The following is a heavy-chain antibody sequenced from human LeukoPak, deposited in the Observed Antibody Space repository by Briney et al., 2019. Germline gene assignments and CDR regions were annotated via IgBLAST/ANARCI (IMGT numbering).Heavy chain of an antibody. CDR3: ATGGDSSTSCYRCFNY. CDR1: GYSFTNYW. Sequence: GESLKISCVGSGYSFTNYWIGWVRQMPGKGLEWVGIIYPDDSDTRYSPSFQGQVTISADTSIGTAYLQWSSLKASDTAMYYCATGGDSSTSCYRCFNYWGQGTLVTVSS. J-gene: IGHJ4*01. D-gene: IGHD2-2*01. V-gene: IGHV5-51*01. CDR2: IYPDDSDT.